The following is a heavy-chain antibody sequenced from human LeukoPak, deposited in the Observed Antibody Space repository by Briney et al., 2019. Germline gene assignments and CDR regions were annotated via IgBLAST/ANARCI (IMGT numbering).Heavy chain of an antibody. CDR1: GFTFSSYS. D-gene: IGHD3-10*01. Sequence: NPGGSLRLSCAASGFTFSSYSMNWVRQAPGKGLEWVSSMSSSSSSYMYYADSVKGRFTISRDNAKNSLSLQMDSLRAEDTAVYYCARKATYHTYGSGSYSDYWGQGTLVTVSS. J-gene: IGHJ4*02. CDR2: MSSSSSSYM. CDR3: ARKATYHTYGSGSYSDY. V-gene: IGHV3-21*04.